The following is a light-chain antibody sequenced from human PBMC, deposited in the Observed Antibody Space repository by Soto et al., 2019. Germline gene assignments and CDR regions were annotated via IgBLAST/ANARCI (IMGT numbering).Light chain of an antibody. J-gene: IGKJ1*01. Sequence: ENVLMQSPGTLSLSPGERAPLSGRASQSISRTYLAWYQQKPVQAPRLLIYATSSRATGIPDRFSGSGSGTDFSLTISRLEPEDFAVYYCQQYDTSPRTVGQGTKVDIK. CDR2: ATS. CDR3: QQYDTSPRT. V-gene: IGKV3-20*01. CDR1: QSISRTY.